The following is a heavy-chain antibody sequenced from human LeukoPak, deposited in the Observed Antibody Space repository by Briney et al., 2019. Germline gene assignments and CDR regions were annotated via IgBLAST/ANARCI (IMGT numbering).Heavy chain of an antibody. CDR2: INPNSGGT. Sequence: ASVKVSCKASGYTFTVYYMHWVRQAPGQGLEWMGWINPNSGGTNYAQKFQGRVTMTRDTSISTAYMELSRLRSDDTAVYYCARVGKDGNWFDSWGQGTLVTVSS. CDR3: ARVGKDGNWFDS. J-gene: IGHJ5*01. CDR1: GYTFTVYY. V-gene: IGHV1-2*02. D-gene: IGHD4-23*01.